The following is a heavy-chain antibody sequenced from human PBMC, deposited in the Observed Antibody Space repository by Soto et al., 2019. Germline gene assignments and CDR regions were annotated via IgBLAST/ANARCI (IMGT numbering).Heavy chain of an antibody. Sequence: GGSLRLSCAASGFTFSSYAMSWVRQAPGKGLEWVSAISGSGGSTYYADSVKGRFTISRDNSKNTLYLQMNSLRAEDTAVYYCAKESLKGVLRFLEWLPRYFDYWGKGTLVTVSS. J-gene: IGHJ4*02. V-gene: IGHV3-23*01. CDR1: GFTFSSYA. CDR3: AKESLKGVLRFLEWLPRYFDY. D-gene: IGHD3-3*01. CDR2: ISGSGGST.